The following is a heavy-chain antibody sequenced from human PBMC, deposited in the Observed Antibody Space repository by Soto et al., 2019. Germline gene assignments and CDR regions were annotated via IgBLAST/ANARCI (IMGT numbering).Heavy chain of an antibody. CDR2: IYSAGST. D-gene: IGHD6-19*01. CDR1: VTVTSNY. CDR3: ARDTVAVAGKDY. J-gene: IGHJ4*02. Sequence: EVQLVESGGGLVQPGGSLRLSCAASVTVTSNYMTWVRQAPGKGLEWESVIYSAGSTYYADSVKGRFTISRDNSRNTLYLQMNGLRAEDTAVYYCARDTVAVAGKDYWGQGTLVTVSS. V-gene: IGHV3-66*01.